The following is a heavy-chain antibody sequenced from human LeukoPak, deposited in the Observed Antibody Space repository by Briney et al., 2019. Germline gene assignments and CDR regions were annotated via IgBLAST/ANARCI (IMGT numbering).Heavy chain of an antibody. CDR1: GGSISSGDYY. D-gene: IGHD4-17*01. V-gene: IGHV4-30-4*01. CDR3: AVMTTVRYLFDY. CDR2: TYYSGST. J-gene: IGHJ4*02. Sequence: SQTLSLTCTVSGGSISSGDYYWSWIRQPQGKGLEWIGYTYYSGSTYYNPSLKSRVTISVDTSKNQFSLKLSSVTAADTAVYYCAVMTTVRYLFDYWGQGTLVTVSS.